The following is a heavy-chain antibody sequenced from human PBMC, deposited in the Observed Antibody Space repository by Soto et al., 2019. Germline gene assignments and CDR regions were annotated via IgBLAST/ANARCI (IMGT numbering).Heavy chain of an antibody. CDR1: GFTVSSKY. CDR3: ARAPLFNFWSALGGNWFDP. CDR2: IQSGGPT. Sequence: GGSLRLSCAASGFTVSSKYMSWVRQAPGKGLEWVSLIQSGGPTYYADSVKGRFTISRDNSKNTLYLQMNSLRAEDTAVYYCARAPLFNFWSALGGNWFDPWGQGTLVTVSS. D-gene: IGHD3-3*01. J-gene: IGHJ5*02. V-gene: IGHV3-66*01.